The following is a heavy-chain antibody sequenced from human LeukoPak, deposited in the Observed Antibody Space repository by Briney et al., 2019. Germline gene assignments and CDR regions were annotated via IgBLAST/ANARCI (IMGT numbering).Heavy chain of an antibody. CDR2: IYHSGST. CDR1: GGSISSSNW. V-gene: IGHV4-4*02. CDR3: ARAGVAAAYYFDY. D-gene: IGHD2-2*01. J-gene: IGHJ4*02. Sequence: SETLSLTCAVSGGSISSSNWWSWVRQPPGKGLEWIGQIYHSGSTTYDPSLESRVTISVDTSKNQFSLKMNSVTGADTGVYYCARAGVAAAYYFDYWGQGTLVTVSS.